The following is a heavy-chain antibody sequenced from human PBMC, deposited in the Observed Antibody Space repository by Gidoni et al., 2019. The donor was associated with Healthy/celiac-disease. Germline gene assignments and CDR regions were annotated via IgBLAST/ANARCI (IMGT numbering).Heavy chain of an antibody. CDR3: ARGRVFDY. Sequence: QVQLQQWGAGLLKPPETLSLTCAVYGGSFSGYYWSWIRQPPGKGLEWIGEINHSGSTNYNPSLKSRVTISVDTSKNQFSLKLSYVTAADTAVYYCARGRVFDYWGQGTLVTVSS. V-gene: IGHV4-34*01. CDR1: GGSFSGYY. J-gene: IGHJ4*02. CDR2: INHSGST.